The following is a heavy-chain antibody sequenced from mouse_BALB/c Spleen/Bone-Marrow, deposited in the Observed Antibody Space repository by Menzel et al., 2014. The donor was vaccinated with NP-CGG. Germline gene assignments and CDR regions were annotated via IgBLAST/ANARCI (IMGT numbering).Heavy chain of an antibody. CDR3: ARGVYGYVKYAMDY. CDR1: GFTFSSFG. Sequence: EVKLVESGGGLVQPGGSRKLSCAASGFTFSSFGMHWVRQAPEKGLEWVAYISGGSSTIYYADTVKGRFTISRDNPKNTLFLQMTCLRSEDTAMYYCARGVYGYVKYAMDYWGQGTSVTVSS. CDR2: ISGGSSTI. J-gene: IGHJ4*01. V-gene: IGHV5-17*02. D-gene: IGHD1-2*01.